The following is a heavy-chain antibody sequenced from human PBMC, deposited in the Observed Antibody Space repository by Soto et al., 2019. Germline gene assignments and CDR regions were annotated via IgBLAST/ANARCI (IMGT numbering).Heavy chain of an antibody. CDR3: AKANDVILMRHPLQT. J-gene: IGHJ4*02. CDR2: ISNTGGGT. D-gene: IGHD2-8*01. Sequence: GGSLRLSCAASGFTFSNYGMTWVRQAPGKGLEWVSGISNTGGGTYYADSVKGRFTISRDNSKNTLYLQMNSLRAEDTAVYYCAKANDVILMRHPLQTWGRGTLVTVSS. V-gene: IGHV3-23*01. CDR1: GFTFSNYG.